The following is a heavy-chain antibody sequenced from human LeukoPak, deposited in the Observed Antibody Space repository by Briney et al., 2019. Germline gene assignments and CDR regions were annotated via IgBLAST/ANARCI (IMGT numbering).Heavy chain of an antibody. CDR3: ARAAYCGGDCYTFDY. V-gene: IGHV1-69*01. J-gene: IGHJ4*02. CDR2: IIPIFGTA. D-gene: IGHD2-21*01. Sequence: GSSVKVSCKASGGTFSSYAISWVRQAPGQGLEWMGGIIPIFGTANYAQKFQGRVTITADESTSTAYMELSSPRSEDTAVYYCARAAYCGGDCYTFDYWGQGTLVTVSS. CDR1: GGTFSSYA.